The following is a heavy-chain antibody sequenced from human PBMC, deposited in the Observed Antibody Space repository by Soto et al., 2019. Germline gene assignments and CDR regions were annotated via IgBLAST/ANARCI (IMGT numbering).Heavy chain of an antibody. Sequence: PGGYLRLSCVASGFTFSSYSMNWVRQAPGKGLEWVSYISSSSNTIYYADSVKGRFTISRDNSKNTLYLQMNSLRAEDTAVCYCVRDTHHGPRRGFDYCGHGTLVTDSP. CDR2: ISSSSNTI. CDR1: GFTFSSYS. J-gene: IGHJ4*01. CDR3: VRDTHHGPRRGFDY. V-gene: IGHV3-48*01. D-gene: IGHD3-10*01.